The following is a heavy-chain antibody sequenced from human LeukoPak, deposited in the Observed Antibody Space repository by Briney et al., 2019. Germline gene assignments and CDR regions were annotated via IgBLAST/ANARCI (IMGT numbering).Heavy chain of an antibody. D-gene: IGHD1-1*01. CDR3: ARDCEESTTGTTGFDY. CDR2: ISAYNGNT. Sequence: ASVKASRKASGYTFTSYGISWVRQAPGQGLEWMGWISAYNGNTNYAQKLQGRVTMTTDTSTSTAYMELRSLRSEDTAVYYCARDCEESTTGTTGFDYWGQGTLVTVSS. J-gene: IGHJ4*02. CDR1: GYTFTSYG. V-gene: IGHV1-18*01.